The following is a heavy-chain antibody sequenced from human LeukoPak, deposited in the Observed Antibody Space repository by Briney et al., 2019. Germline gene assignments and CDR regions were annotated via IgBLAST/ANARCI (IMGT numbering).Heavy chain of an antibody. D-gene: IGHD3-10*01. CDR1: GFTFSSYW. Sequence: PGGSLRLSCAASGFTFSSYWMHWVRQAPGKGLVWVSRINSDGSSTSCADSVKGRFTISRDNAKNTMYLQMNSLRAEATAVYYCVRDLYYGSGTDFDYWGQGTLVTVSS. CDR3: VRDLYYGSGTDFDY. J-gene: IGHJ4*02. V-gene: IGHV3-74*01. CDR2: INSDGSST.